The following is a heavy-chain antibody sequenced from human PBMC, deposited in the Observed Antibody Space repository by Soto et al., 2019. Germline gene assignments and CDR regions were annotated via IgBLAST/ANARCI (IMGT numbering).Heavy chain of an antibody. CDR1: GYTFNNYY. CDR3: ARGGPELATIGSFDY. J-gene: IGHJ4*02. Sequence: QVQLMQSGAEVKKPGASVKVSCKAYGYTFNNYYIHWVRQAAGQGLEWMGRIIPSDSSTHYAQRFQGRVTMTRDTSTSTVYMELSRLIYEDTAFYYCARGGPELATIGSFDYWGQGSLVNVSS. V-gene: IGHV1-46*02. D-gene: IGHD5-12*01. CDR2: IIPSDSST.